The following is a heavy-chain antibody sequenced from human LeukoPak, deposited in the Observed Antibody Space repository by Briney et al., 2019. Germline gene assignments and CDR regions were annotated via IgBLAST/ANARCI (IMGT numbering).Heavy chain of an antibody. Sequence: ASVKVSCKASGYTFTGYYMHWVRQAPGQGLEWMGWINPNSGGTNYAQKLQGRVTMTTDTSTSTAYMELRRLRSDDTAVYYCARDLSGLSAFEIWGQGTMVTVSS. D-gene: IGHD5-12*01. V-gene: IGHV1-2*02. CDR3: ARDLSGLSAFEI. CDR2: INPNSGGT. J-gene: IGHJ3*02. CDR1: GYTFTGYY.